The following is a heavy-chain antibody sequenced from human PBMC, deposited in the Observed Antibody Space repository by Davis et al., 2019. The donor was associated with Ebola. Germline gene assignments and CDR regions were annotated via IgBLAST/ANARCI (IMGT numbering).Heavy chain of an antibody. CDR1: GFTFSSYA. V-gene: IGHV3-30-3*01. D-gene: IGHD3-10*01. CDR3: ARELATGVYYYYYGMDV. J-gene: IGHJ6*02. CDR2: ISYDGSNK. Sequence: GESLKISCAASGFTFSSYAMHWVRQAPGKGLEWVAVISYDGSNKYYADSVKGRFTISRDNSKNTLYLQMNSLRAEDTAVYYCARELATGVYYYYYGMDVWGQGTTVTVSS.